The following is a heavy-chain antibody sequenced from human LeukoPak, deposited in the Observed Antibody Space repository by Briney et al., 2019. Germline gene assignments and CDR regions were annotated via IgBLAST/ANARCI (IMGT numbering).Heavy chain of an antibody. J-gene: IGHJ4*02. CDR3: KGGGYNRSGYFLDF. V-gene: IGHV4-4*09. CDR1: SGSMTDSC. CDR2: IYPSGRT. D-gene: IGHD2-2*03. Sequence: SETLSLTCSVSSGSMTDSCWSWFRQAPGKGFEWLGFIYPSGRTEYSPSLRSRVSFSVATSRMEATVRLSSVTASDTAVYYLKGGGYNRSGYFLDFWGQGTLVTVSS.